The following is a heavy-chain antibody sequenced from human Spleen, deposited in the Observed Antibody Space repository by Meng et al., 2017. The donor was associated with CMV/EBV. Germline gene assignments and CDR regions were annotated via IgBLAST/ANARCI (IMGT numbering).Heavy chain of an antibody. J-gene: IGHJ6*02. CDR2: IIPIFATT. Sequence: SVKVSCKASGYTFTSYYMHWVRQAPGEGLEWMGGIIPIFATTNYAQKFQGRLTITTDESTSAAYMELSSLKSEDTAVYYCARSQRRGQYCSSTSCSYGMDVWGQGTTVTVSS. V-gene: IGHV1-69*05. D-gene: IGHD2-2*01. CDR3: ARSQRRGQYCSSTSCSYGMDV. CDR1: GYTFTSYY.